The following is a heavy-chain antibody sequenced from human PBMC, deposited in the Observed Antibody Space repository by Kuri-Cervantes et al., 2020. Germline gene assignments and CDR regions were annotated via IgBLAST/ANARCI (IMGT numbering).Heavy chain of an antibody. CDR1: GFTFSSYA. J-gene: IGHJ4*02. Sequence: GGSLRLSCAASGFTFSSYAMHWVRQAPGKGLEWVAVISYDGSNKYYADSVKGRFTISRDNSKNTLYLQMNSLRAEDTAVYCCARDGLTVAGLHLDYWGQGTLVTVSS. CDR2: ISYDGSNK. V-gene: IGHV3-30-3*01. CDR3: ARDGLTVAGLHLDY. D-gene: IGHD6-19*01.